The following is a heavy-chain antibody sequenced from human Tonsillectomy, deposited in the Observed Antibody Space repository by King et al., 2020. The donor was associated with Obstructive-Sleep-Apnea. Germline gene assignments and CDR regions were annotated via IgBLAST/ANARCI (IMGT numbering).Heavy chain of an antibody. D-gene: IGHD3-22*01. V-gene: IGHV3-30*04. CDR1: GFTFSSYA. Sequence: VQLVESGGGVVQPGRSLRLSCAASGFTFSSYAMHWVRQAPGKGLEWGTVISYDASNKYYADSVKGRFTISRDNSKNTLYLQMNSLRAEDTAVYYCASPGPDSSGYFGYWGQGTLVTVSS. CDR3: ASPGPDSSGYFGY. J-gene: IGHJ4*02. CDR2: ISYDASNK.